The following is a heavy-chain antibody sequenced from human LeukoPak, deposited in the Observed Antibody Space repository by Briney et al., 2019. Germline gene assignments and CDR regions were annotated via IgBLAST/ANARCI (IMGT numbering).Heavy chain of an antibody. J-gene: IGHJ6*02. D-gene: IGHD3-10*01. Sequence: GGSLRLSCAASGFTFSNAWMSWVRQAPGKGLEWVGRIKSKTDGGTRDYAAPVKGRITISRDDSKNTLYLQMNSLKTEDTAVYYCTTEVFYGSPSRSGMDVWGQGTTVTVSS. CDR3: TTEVFYGSPSRSGMDV. V-gene: IGHV3-15*01. CDR1: GFTFSNAW. CDR2: IKSKTDGGTR.